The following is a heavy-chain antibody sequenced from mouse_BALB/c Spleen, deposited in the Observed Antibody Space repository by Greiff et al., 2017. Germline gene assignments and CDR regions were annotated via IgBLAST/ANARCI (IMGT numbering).Heavy chain of an antibody. CDR2: IDTSDSYT. J-gene: IGHJ3*01. D-gene: IGHD2-4*01. CDR3: ARRLYYDYGGFAY. Sequence: VQLQQPGAELVMPGASVKMSCKASGYTFTDYWMHWVKQRPGQGLEWIGAIDTSDSYTSYNQKFKGKATLTVDESSSTAYMQLSSLTSEDSAVYYCARRLYYDYGGFAYWGQGTLVTVSA. CDR1: GYTFTDYW. V-gene: IGHV1-69*01.